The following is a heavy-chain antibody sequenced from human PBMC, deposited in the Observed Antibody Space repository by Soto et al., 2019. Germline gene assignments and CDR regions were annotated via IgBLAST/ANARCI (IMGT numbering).Heavy chain of an antibody. CDR3: ARGHYSNYVPTPYYYYAMDV. V-gene: IGHV1-69*12. D-gene: IGHD4-4*01. Sequence: QVQLVQSGAEVKKPGSSVKVSCKASGGTFSSYAISWVRQAPGQGLEWMGGIIPIFGTANYAQKFQGRVTITADDSTSTAYMELSSLRSEDTAVYYCARGHYSNYVPTPYYYYAMDVWGQGTTVTVSS. J-gene: IGHJ6*02. CDR1: GGTFSSYA. CDR2: IIPIFGTA.